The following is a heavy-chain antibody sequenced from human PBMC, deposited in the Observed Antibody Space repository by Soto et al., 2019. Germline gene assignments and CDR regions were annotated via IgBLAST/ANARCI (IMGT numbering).Heavy chain of an antibody. V-gene: IGHV3-30*18. CDR2: VSHDGRNT. J-gene: IGHJ4*02. CDR1: GFTFSDYA. D-gene: IGHD4-4*01. CDR3: AKDYTDYTYSFDY. Sequence: PGESLKISCAASGFTFSDYAMHWVRQAPGKGLEWVAVVSHDGRNTHYADSVKGRFTISRDSSKNTVSLEMTSLRAEDTAVYYCAKDYTDYTYSFDYWGQGTLVTVSS.